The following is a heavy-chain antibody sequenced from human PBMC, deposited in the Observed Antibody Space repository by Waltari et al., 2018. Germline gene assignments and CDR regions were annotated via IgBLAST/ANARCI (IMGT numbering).Heavy chain of an antibody. V-gene: IGHV4-39*07. Sequence: QLQLQESGPGLVKPSETLSLTCTVSGGSISSSSYYWGWIRRPPGKGLEWIGSIYYSGSTYYNPSLKSRVTISVDTSKNQFSLKLSSVTAADTAVYYCARGILAVAGSSLFDYWGQGTLVTVSS. J-gene: IGHJ4*02. CDR1: GGSISSSSYY. CDR3: ARGILAVAGSSLFDY. D-gene: IGHD6-19*01. CDR2: IYYSGST.